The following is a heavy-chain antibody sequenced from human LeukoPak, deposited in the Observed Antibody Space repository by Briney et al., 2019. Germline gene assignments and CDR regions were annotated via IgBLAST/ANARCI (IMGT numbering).Heavy chain of an antibody. V-gene: IGHV3-23*01. CDR1: GFTFSSYA. CDR2: ISGSGGST. Sequence: GGSLRLSCAASGFTFSSYAMSWVRQAPGKGLEWGSAISGSGGSTYYADSVKGRFTISRDNSKNTLYLQMNSLRAEDTAVYYCAKGYFDWLLLFDYWGQGTLVTVSS. J-gene: IGHJ4*02. CDR3: AKGYFDWLLLFDY. D-gene: IGHD3-9*01.